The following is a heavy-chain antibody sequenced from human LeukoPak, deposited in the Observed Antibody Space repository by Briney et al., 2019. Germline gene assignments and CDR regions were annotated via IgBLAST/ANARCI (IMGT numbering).Heavy chain of an antibody. J-gene: IGHJ6*04. CDR2: IYSGGST. CDR1: GFTFSSCS. Sequence: GGSLRLSCAASGFTFSSCSMNWVRQAPGKGLEWVSVIYSGGSTYYADSVKGRFTISRDNSKNTLYLQMNSLRAEDTAVYYCAELGITMIGGVWGKGTTVTISS. V-gene: IGHV3-66*01. D-gene: IGHD3-10*02. CDR3: AELGITMIGGV.